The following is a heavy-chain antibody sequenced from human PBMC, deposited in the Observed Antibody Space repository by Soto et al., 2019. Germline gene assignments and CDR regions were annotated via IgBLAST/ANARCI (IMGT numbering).Heavy chain of an antibody. Sequence: LVTLSVTCAVDGGYFSGYSWTWIRQPPGTGLEWIGEINHSGSTNYNPSLKSRVTISVDTSKNQFSLKLTSVTAADTAVYYCARDKITGLFDYWGQGTLVTVSS. CDR1: GGYFSGYS. D-gene: IGHD2-8*02. CDR2: INHSGST. V-gene: IGHV4-34*01. CDR3: ARDKITGLFDY. J-gene: IGHJ4*02.